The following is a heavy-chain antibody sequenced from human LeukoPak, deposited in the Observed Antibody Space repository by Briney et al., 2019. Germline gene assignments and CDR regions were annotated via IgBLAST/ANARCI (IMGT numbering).Heavy chain of an antibody. D-gene: IGHD3-22*01. J-gene: IGHJ4*02. V-gene: IGHV1-18*01. Sequence: ASVKVSCKASGYTFTSYGISWVRQAPGQGFEWMGWISAYNGNTNYAQKLQGRVTMTTDTSTSTAYMELRSLRSDDTAVYYCARDPHPYYDSSGYLRPRDYWGQGTLVTVSS. CDR2: ISAYNGNT. CDR3: ARDPHPYYDSSGYLRPRDY. CDR1: GYTFTSYG.